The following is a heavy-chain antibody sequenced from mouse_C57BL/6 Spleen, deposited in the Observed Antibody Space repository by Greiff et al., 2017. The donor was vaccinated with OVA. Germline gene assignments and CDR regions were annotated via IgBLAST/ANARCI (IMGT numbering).Heavy chain of an antibody. V-gene: IGHV14-3*01. Sequence: EVMLVESVAELVRPGASVKLSCTASGFNIKNTYMHWVKQRPEQGLEWIGRIDPANGNTKYAPKFQGKATITADTSSNTAYLQLSSLTSEDTAIYYCARSAYDYEGYYAMDYWGQGTSVTVSS. CDR1: GFNIKNTY. D-gene: IGHD2-4*01. CDR2: IDPANGNT. J-gene: IGHJ4*01. CDR3: ARSAYDYEGYYAMDY.